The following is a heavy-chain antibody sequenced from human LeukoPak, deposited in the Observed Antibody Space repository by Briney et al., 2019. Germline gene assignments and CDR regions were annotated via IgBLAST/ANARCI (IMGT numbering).Heavy chain of an antibody. CDR2: IYSGGST. V-gene: IGHV3-66*02. Sequence: GGSLRLSCAASGFTFSSYAMSWVRQAPGKGLEWVSVIYSGGSTYYADSVKGRFTISRDNSKNTLYLQMNSLRAEDTAVYYCASSYSSGWYGPLGYWGQGTLVTVSS. J-gene: IGHJ4*02. D-gene: IGHD6-19*01. CDR1: GFTFSSYA. CDR3: ASSYSSGWYGPLGY.